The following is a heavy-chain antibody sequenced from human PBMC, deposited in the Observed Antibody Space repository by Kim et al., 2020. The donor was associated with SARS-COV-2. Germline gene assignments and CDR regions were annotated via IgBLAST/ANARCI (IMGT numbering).Heavy chain of an antibody. V-gene: IGHV3-23*01. J-gene: IGHJ4*02. Sequence: AEPVECRLPISRNNAKNTVYLQMNSLRAEDTAVYYCAKNVRGAYSPLDSWGQGTLVTVSS. CDR3: AKNVRGAYSPLDS. D-gene: IGHD4-4*01.